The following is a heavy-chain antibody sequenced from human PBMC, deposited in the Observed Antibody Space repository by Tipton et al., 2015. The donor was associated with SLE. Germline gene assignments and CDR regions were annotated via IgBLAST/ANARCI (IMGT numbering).Heavy chain of an antibody. V-gene: IGHV4-61*09. CDR1: GGSVSSTSYY. J-gene: IGHJ4*02. CDR3: ARNKAVAGTVIEY. D-gene: IGHD6-19*01. CDR2: IYATGTT. Sequence: TLSLTCTVSGGSVSSTSYYWSWLRQPAGKTLEWIGHIYATGTTDYNPSLRSRVTISLDTSKNQFSLKLSSVTAADTAVYYCARNKAVAGTVIEYWGPGTLVTVSS.